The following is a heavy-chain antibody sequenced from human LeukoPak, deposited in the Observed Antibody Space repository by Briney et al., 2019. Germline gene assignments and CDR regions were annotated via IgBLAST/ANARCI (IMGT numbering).Heavy chain of an antibody. CDR1: GLTFSSYA. CDR2: ISGSGGST. V-gene: IGHV3-23*01. J-gene: IGHJ4*02. Sequence: GGSLSLSCAASGLTFSSYAMSWVRQAPGKGLEWVSVISGSGGSTYYADSVKGRFTISRDNSKNTLYSQMNSLRAEDTAVFYCAKRSGYTPGWFFDFWGQGTLVTVSS. D-gene: IGHD5-12*01. CDR3: AKRSGYTPGWFFDF.